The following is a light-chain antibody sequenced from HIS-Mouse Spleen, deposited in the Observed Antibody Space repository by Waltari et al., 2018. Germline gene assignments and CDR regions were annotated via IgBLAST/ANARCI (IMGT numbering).Light chain of an antibody. CDR1: SSDVGSYNL. V-gene: IGLV2-23*01. Sequence: QSALTQPASVSGSPGQSITISCTGTSSDVGSYNLVSWYQQHPGKAPKLMIYEGSTRPHGVANRFSGSKSGNTASLTISGLQAEDEADYYCCSYAGSSTWVFGGGTKLTVL. J-gene: IGLJ3*02. CDR3: CSYAGSSTWV. CDR2: EGS.